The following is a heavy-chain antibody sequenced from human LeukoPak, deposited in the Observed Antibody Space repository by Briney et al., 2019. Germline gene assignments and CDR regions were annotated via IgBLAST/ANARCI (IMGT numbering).Heavy chain of an antibody. CDR3: ARKEYYGSGSLLDY. Sequence: SETLSLTCTVSGGSISSGGYYWSWIRQHPGKGLEWIGYIYYSGSTYYNPSLKSRVTISVDTSKNQFSLKLSSVTAADTAVYYCARKEYYGSGSLLDYWGQGTLVTVSS. J-gene: IGHJ4*02. CDR1: GGSISSGGYY. D-gene: IGHD3-10*01. V-gene: IGHV4-31*03. CDR2: IYYSGST.